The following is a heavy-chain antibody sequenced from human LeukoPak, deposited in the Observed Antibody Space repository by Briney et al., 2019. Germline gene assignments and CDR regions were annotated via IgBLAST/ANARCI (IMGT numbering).Heavy chain of an antibody. CDR2: IYYSGST. CDR3: ARVTGRFSSVSDY. V-gene: IGHV4-31*11. J-gene: IGHJ4*02. CDR1: GGSFSGYY. Sequence: SETLSLTCAVYGGSFSGYYWSWIRQHPGKGLEWIGYIYYSGSTYYNPSLKSRVTISVDTSKNQFSLKLSSVTAADTAVYYCARVTGRFSSVSDYWGQGTLVTVSP. D-gene: IGHD7-27*01.